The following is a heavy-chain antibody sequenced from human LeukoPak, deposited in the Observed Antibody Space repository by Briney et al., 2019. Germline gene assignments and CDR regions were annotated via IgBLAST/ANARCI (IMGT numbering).Heavy chain of an antibody. D-gene: IGHD3-22*01. J-gene: IGHJ4*02. CDR3: ARDYYDSSGLDY. Sequence: PGGSLRLSCAASGFTFSSYGMHWVRLAPGKGLEWVAVIWYDGSNKYYADSVKGRFTISRDNSKNTLYLQMNSLRAEDTAVYYCARDYYDSSGLDYWGQGTLVTVSS. CDR2: IWYDGSNK. CDR1: GFTFSSYG. V-gene: IGHV3-33*01.